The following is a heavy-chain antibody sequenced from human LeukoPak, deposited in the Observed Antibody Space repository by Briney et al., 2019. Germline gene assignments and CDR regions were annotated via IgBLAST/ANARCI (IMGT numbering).Heavy chain of an antibody. CDR1: GGSVSSGSYY. CDR3: ARVAGGYSSGWYNYYYYYGMDV. CDR2: IYYSGGT. J-gene: IGHJ6*02. D-gene: IGHD6-19*01. Sequence: SETLSLTCTVSGGSVSSGSYYWSWIRQPPGKGLEWIGYIYYSGGTNYNPSLKSRVTISVDTSKNQFSLKLSSVTAADTAVYYCARVAGGYSSGWYNYYYYYGMDVWGQGTTVTVSS. V-gene: IGHV4-61*01.